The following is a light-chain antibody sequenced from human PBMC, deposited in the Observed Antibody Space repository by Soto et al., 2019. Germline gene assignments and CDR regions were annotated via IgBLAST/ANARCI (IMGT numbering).Light chain of an antibody. Sequence: QSALTQPASVSGSPGQSITISCTGTSSDVGGYNYVSWYQQHPGKAPKLMIYEVSNRPSGVSNRFSGSKSGNTASLTISGLQTENDADYYCSPYTSSSTRVFGGATKLTVL. CDR2: EVS. CDR1: SSDVGGYNY. J-gene: IGLJ3*02. CDR3: SPYTSSSTRV. V-gene: IGLV2-14*01.